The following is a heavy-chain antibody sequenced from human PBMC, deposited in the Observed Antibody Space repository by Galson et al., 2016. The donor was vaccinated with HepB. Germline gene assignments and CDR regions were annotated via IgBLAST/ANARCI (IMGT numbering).Heavy chain of an antibody. V-gene: IGHV3-74*01. CDR1: GFTLSNYW. D-gene: IGHD1-26*01. CDR2: LDSGGSDT. CDR3: ARGQWGARYFDY. Sequence: SLRLSCAASGFTLSNYWMHWVRQAPGKGPVWVSRLDSGGSDTRYADSVEGRFTLSRDIAKNTLFLQMNSLRAEDTAIYYCARGQWGARYFDYWGQGNLVTVSS. J-gene: IGHJ4*02.